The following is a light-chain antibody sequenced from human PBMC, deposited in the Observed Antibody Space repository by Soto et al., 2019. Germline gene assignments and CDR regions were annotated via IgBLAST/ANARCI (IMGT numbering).Light chain of an antibody. J-gene: IGKJ1*01. V-gene: IGKV1-6*01. CDR3: LQDYNYPRT. CDR1: QDIRNE. Sequence: AIQMTQSPSSLSAFVGDRVTITCRASQDIRNELGWYRQKPGKAPQLLIHAASNLQGGVSSRFSGSGSGTDFTLTISSLQPEDFATYYCLQDYNYPRTFGQGTKVEIK. CDR2: AAS.